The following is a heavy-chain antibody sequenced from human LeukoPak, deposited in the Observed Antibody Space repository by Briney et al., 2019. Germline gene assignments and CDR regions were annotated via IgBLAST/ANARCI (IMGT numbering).Heavy chain of an antibody. CDR1: GYTFTSYG. CDR2: ISAYNGNT. Sequence: ASVKVSCKASGYTFTSYGISWVRQASGQGLEWMGWISAYNGNTNYAQKLQGRVTMTTDTSTSTAYMELRSLRSDDTAVYYCARGHSLYYYDSSGYADYWGQGTLVTVSS. CDR3: ARGHSLYYYDSSGYADY. V-gene: IGHV1-18*01. D-gene: IGHD3-22*01. J-gene: IGHJ4*02.